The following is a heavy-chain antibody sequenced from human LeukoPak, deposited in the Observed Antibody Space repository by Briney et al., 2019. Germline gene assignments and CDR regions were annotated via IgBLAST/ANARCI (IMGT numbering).Heavy chain of an antibody. V-gene: IGHV1-18*01. CDR3: ARVTGLSVEGSGYSIDY. CDR1: GYTFTTYG. J-gene: IGHJ4*02. D-gene: IGHD3-22*01. Sequence: ASVNVSCKASGYTFTTYGISWVRQAPGQGLEWMGWISGYNGNTKYVQNLQGRVTMTTDTSTSTAYMELRSLRSDDTAVYYCARVTGLSVEGSGYSIDYWGQGTLVTVSS. CDR2: ISGYNGNT.